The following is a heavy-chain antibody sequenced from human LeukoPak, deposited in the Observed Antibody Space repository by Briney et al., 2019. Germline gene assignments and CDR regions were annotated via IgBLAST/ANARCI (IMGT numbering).Heavy chain of an antibody. CDR1: GYTFTIYD. D-gene: IGHD4-17*01. J-gene: IGHJ3*02. CDR3: ARTMTTVTTDAFDI. CDR2: INPSGGST. V-gene: IGHV1-46*01. Sequence: ASVKVSCKASGYTFTIYDINWVRQATGQGLEWMGIINPSGGSTSYAQRFQGRVTMTRDTSTSTVYMELSSLRSEDTAVYYCARTMTTVTTDAFDIWGQGTMVTVSS.